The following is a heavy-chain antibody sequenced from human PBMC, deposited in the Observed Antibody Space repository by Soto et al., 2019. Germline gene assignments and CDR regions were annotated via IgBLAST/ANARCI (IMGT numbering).Heavy chain of an antibody. Sequence: GVSLRLSCAAAGFTFRSYWRQWVRQAPGKGLVWVSWITSDGSSTSYADSVKGRFTISRDNAKNTLYLQMNSLRAEDTAVYYCASGGSSLNFDSWGQGTLVTVSS. D-gene: IGHD6-6*01. V-gene: IGHV3-74*01. J-gene: IGHJ4*02. CDR2: ITSDGSST. CDR3: ASGGSSLNFDS. CDR1: GFTFRSYW.